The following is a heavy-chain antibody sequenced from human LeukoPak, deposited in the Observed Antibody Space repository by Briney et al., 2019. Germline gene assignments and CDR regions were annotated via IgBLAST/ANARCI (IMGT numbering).Heavy chain of an antibody. D-gene: IGHD4-17*01. CDR2: INAGNGNT. Sequence: ASVKVSCKASGYTFTSYAMHWVRQAPGQRLEWMGWINAGNGNTKYSQKFQGRVTITRDTSASTAYMELSSLRSEDTAVYYCARDLDYGDYAGHIAFDIWGQGIMVTVSS. J-gene: IGHJ3*02. V-gene: IGHV1-3*01. CDR1: GYTFTSYA. CDR3: ARDLDYGDYAGHIAFDI.